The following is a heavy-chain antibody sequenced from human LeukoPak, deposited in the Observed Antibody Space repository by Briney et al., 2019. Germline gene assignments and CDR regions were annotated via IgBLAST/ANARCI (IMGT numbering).Heavy chain of an antibody. CDR1: GGSISSITYF. CDR2: IYHTGTT. J-gene: IGHJ6*03. D-gene: IGHD6-13*01. CDR3: ARHYTLVTAPGAYYMDV. V-gene: IGHV4-39*01. Sequence: SETLSRTCSVSGGSISSITYFWGWIRQPPGKGLEWIGTIYHTGTTYYNPSLQSRVTISVDTSKSQSSLNLSSVTATDTAVYFCARHYTLVTAPGAYYMDVWGKGTTVTVSS.